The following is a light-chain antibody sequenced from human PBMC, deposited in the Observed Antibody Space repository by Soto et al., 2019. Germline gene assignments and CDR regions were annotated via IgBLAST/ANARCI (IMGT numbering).Light chain of an antibody. CDR3: SSYATTSIVV. J-gene: IGLJ2*01. CDR1: SSDVGAYDY. Sequence: QSVLTQPASVSGSPGQSITISCTGTSSDVGAYDYVSWYQQHPGKAPKLMIYEVTNRPSGVSNRFSGSKSGNTASLTISGLQAEDEADYYCSSYATTSIVVFGGGTQLTVL. V-gene: IGLV2-14*01. CDR2: EVT.